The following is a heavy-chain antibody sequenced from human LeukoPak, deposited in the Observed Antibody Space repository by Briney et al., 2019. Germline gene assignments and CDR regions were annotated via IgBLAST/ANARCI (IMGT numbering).Heavy chain of an antibody. CDR1: GFTFSSYA. Sequence: GGSLRLSCAASGFTFSSYAMHWVRQAPGKGLEYVSAISSSGGSTYYANSVKGRFTISRDNSKNTLYLQMGSLRAEDMAVYYCARDGKQWLVLLGSVTYFDYWGQGTLVTVSS. J-gene: IGHJ4*02. V-gene: IGHV3-64*01. CDR2: ISSSGGST. CDR3: ARDGKQWLVLLGSVTYFDY. D-gene: IGHD6-19*01.